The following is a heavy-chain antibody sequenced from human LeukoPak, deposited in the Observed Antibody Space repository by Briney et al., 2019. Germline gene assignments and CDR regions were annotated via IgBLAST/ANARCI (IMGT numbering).Heavy chain of an antibody. V-gene: IGHV1-18*01. CDR1: GYTFTSYG. CDR2: ISAYSGNT. D-gene: IGHD3-9*01. Sequence: ASVKVSCKASGYTFTSYGISWVRQAPGQGLEWMGWISAYSGNTNYAQKLQGRVTMTTDTSTSTAYMELRSLRSDDTAVYYCARGGSAYYDILKVVAAIGDYWGQGTLVTVSS. J-gene: IGHJ4*02. CDR3: ARGGSAYYDILKVVAAIGDY.